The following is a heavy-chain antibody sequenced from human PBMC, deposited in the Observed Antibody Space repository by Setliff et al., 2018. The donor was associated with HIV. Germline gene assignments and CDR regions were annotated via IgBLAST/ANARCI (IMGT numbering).Heavy chain of an antibody. D-gene: IGHD7-27*01. CDR1: GYTFDAKY. Sequence: ASVKVSCKTSGYTFDAKYIHWARQAPGQGLEWMGWINPNSGGTNYARKFQGRVTMTRDNSKNTLFLQMNSLRAEDTALYYCATSTNNWGPDGFDIWGQGTMVTVSS. CDR3: ATSTNNWGPDGFDI. CDR2: INPNSGGT. J-gene: IGHJ3*02. V-gene: IGHV1-2*02.